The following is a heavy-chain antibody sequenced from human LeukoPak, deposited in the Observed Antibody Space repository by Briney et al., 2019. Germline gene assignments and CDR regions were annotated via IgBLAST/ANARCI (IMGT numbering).Heavy chain of an antibody. CDR1: GFTFSSYE. V-gene: IGHV3-48*03. Sequence: PGGSLRLSCAASGFTFSSYEMNWVRQAPGKGLEWVSYISSSGSTIYYADSVKGRFTISRDNAKNSLYLQMNSLRAEDTAVYYCARVGSAAGTGPYFDYWGQGTLVTVSS. D-gene: IGHD6-13*01. CDR3: ARVGSAAGTGPYFDY. J-gene: IGHJ4*02. CDR2: ISSSGSTI.